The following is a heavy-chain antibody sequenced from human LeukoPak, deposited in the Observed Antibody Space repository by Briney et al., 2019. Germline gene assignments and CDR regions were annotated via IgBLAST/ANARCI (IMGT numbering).Heavy chain of an antibody. V-gene: IGHV3-30*02. CDR1: GFTFSSYG. J-gene: IGHJ4*02. CDR3: AKTPYSLVHFDY. CDR2: IRYDGSNK. Sequence: GGSLRLSCAASGFTFSSYGMHWVRQAPGKGREWVAFIRYDGSNKYYADSVKGRFTISRDNSKNTLYLQMNSLRAEETAVYYCAKTPYSLVHFDYWGQGTLVTVSS. D-gene: IGHD6-13*01.